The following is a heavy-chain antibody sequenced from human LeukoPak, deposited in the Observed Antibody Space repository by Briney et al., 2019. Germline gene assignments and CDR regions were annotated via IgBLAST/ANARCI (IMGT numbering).Heavy chain of an antibody. CDR1: GFTFSSYG. Sequence: GGSLRLSCAASGFTFSSYGMSWVRQAPGKGLEWVSAISGSGGSTYYADSVKGRFTISRDNSKNTLYLQMNSLRAEDTALYYCAKAAQVGASSGYYFDYWGQGTLVSVSS. V-gene: IGHV3-23*01. CDR2: ISGSGGST. D-gene: IGHD1-26*01. J-gene: IGHJ4*01. CDR3: AKAAQVGASSGYYFDY.